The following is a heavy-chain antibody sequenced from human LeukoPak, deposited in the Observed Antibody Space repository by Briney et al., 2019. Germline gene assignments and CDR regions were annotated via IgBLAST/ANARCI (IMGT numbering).Heavy chain of an antibody. V-gene: IGHV4-34*01. J-gene: IGHJ4*02. Sequence: SETLSLTCAVYGGSFSGYHWSWIRQPPGKGLEWIGEINHSGSTNYNPSLKSRVTISVDTSKNQFSLKLSSVTAADTAVYYCARSRSSSWYYYWGQGTLVTVSS. CDR2: INHSGST. CDR1: GGSFSGYH. D-gene: IGHD6-13*01. CDR3: ARSRSSSWYYY.